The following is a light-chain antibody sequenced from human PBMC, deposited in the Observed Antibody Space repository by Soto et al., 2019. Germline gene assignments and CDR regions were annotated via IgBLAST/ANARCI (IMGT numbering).Light chain of an antibody. J-gene: IGLJ3*02. CDR1: SSDVGAYNY. Sequence: QSALTQPPSASGSPGPSVTISCTGTSSDVGAYNYVSWYQQHPGKAPKLMIYDVSKRPSGVPYRFSGSKSGNAASLTVSGLQGEDEADYYCSSYAGSSWVFGGGTELTVL. V-gene: IGLV2-8*01. CDR2: DVS. CDR3: SSYAGSSWV.